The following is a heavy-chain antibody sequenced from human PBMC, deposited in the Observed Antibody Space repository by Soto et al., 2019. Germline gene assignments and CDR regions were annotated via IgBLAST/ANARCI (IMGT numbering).Heavy chain of an antibody. CDR1: GFTFSNYW. V-gene: IGHV3-74*01. CDR3: LRAPGDLWLRFDV. J-gene: IGHJ4*02. D-gene: IGHD4-17*01. CDR2: IKADGSST. Sequence: VQLVESGGDLVQPGGSLRLSCVGSGFTFSNYWIHWVRQVPGKGLLWVSRIKADGSSTNYADSVNGRFTISRDNARNTVYLQMDSLTVDDTSVYYCLRAPGDLWLRFDVWGQGTLVTVSS.